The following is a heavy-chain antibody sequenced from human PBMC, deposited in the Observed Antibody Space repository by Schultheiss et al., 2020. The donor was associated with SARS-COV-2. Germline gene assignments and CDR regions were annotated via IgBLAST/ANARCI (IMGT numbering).Heavy chain of an antibody. Sequence: GGSLRLSCAASGFTFSSYSMNWVRQAPGKGLEWVSSISSSGSTIYYADSVKGRFTISRDNAKNSLYLQMNSLRAEDTAVYYCARDLLGNYYYGMDVWGQGTTVTVSS. J-gene: IGHJ6*02. CDR3: ARDLLGNYYYGMDV. D-gene: IGHD7-27*01. V-gene: IGHV3-21*04. CDR1: GFTFSSYS. CDR2: ISSSGSTI.